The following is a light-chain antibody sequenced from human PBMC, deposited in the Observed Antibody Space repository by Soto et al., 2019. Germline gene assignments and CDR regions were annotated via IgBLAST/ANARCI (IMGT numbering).Light chain of an antibody. Sequence: QSALTQPRSVSGSPGQSVTISCTGTSSDVGGYNYVSWYQQHPGKAPKLMIYDVSKRPSGVPDRFSGSKSGNTASLTISGLQAEDEADYYCCSYAGSYKGVFGGGTKPTVL. J-gene: IGLJ2*01. CDR3: CSYAGSYKGV. CDR1: SSDVGGYNY. CDR2: DVS. V-gene: IGLV2-11*01.